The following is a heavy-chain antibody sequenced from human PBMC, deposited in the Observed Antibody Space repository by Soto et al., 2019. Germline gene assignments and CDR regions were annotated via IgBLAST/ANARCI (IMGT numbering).Heavy chain of an antibody. CDR3: ADFSTSVTVTMNWFDP. D-gene: IGHD4-17*01. J-gene: IGHJ5*02. CDR2: ISGSGGST. Sequence: GGSLRLSCAASGFTFSSYAMSWVRQAPGKGLEWVSSISGSGGSTYYADSVKGRFTISRDNSKNTLYLQMNSLRAEDTAVYYCADFSTSVTVTMNWFDPWGQGTPVNVSS. CDR1: GFTFSSYA. V-gene: IGHV3-23*01.